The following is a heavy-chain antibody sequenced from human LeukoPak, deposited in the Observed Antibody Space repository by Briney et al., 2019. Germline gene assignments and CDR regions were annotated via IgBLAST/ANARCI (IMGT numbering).Heavy chain of an antibody. CDR3: ARDPNSAL. V-gene: IGHV4-4*07. D-gene: IGHD4-23*01. J-gene: IGHJ4*02. CDR1: GGSITNYY. CDR2: IYNSGTT. Sequence: SETLSLTCTVSGGSITNYYWSWIRQPAGKGLEWIGRIYNSGTTNYNPSLESRVTMSVDASKNQFSLNLRSVTAADTAVYYCARDPNSALWGQGTLVTVSS.